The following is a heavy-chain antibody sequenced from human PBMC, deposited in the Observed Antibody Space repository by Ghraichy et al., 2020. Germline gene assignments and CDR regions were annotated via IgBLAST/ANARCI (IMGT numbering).Heavy chain of an antibody. D-gene: IGHD5-12*01. CDR3: ARDLRGIGPQDIVATGY. CDR2: IKQDGSEK. Sequence: GGSLRLSCAASGFTFSSYWMSWVRQAPGKGLEWVANIKQDGSEKYYVDSVKGRFTISRDNAKNSLYLQMNSLRAEDTAVYYCARDLRGIGPQDIVATGYWGQGTLVTVSS. J-gene: IGHJ4*02. V-gene: IGHV3-7*01. CDR1: GFTFSSYW.